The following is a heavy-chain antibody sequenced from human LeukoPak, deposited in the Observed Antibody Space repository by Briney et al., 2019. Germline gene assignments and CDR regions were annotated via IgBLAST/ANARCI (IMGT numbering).Heavy chain of an antibody. CDR3: ARAVIWFGELDMGIHFDY. D-gene: IGHD3-10*01. CDR1: GGSFSRYY. J-gene: IGHJ4*02. Sequence: SEPLSLPCTVCGGSFSRYYWSWLRQPPGEGLERIGYIYYSGSTNYNPSLKSRVTISVDTSKNQFSLKLSSVTAADTAVYYGARAVIWFGELDMGIHFDYWGQGTLVTVSS. V-gene: IGHV4-59*01. CDR2: IYYSGST.